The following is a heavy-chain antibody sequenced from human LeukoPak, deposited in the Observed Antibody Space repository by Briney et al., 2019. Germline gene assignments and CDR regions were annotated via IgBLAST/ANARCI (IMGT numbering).Heavy chain of an antibody. CDR3: AKDLTYESSGSVIDN. CDR1: GFIFEDYT. Sequence: CLRLSCAASGFIFEDYTMHWVRQVPGKTLEWVSLVNWHGTTYYADSLKGRFTISRDNSKNSLYLQMDSLRTEDTAFYYCAKDLTYESSGSVIDNWGLGTLVTVST. D-gene: IGHD3-22*01. J-gene: IGHJ4*02. V-gene: IGHV3-43*01. CDR2: VNWHGTT.